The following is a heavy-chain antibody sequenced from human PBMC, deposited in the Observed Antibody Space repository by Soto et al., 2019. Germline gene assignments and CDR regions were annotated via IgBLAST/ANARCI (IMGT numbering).Heavy chain of an antibody. J-gene: IGHJ4*02. CDR3: AKDGPRQKVLDY. CDR2: ISYDGSNK. V-gene: IGHV3-30*18. CDR1: GFTFSSYG. Sequence: GGSLRLSCAASGFTFSSYGMHWVRQAPGKGLEWVAVISYDGSNKYYADSVKGRFTISRDNSKNTLYLQMNSLRAEDTAVYYCAKDGPRQKVLDYWGQGTLVTVSS.